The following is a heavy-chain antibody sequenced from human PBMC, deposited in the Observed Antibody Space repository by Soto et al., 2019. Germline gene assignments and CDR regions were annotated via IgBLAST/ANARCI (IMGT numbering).Heavy chain of an antibody. Sequence: QVQLVQSGAAVRKPGSSVKVSCKASGGTFTKYAITWVRQAPRQGLEWTGGIVTLPGTTNYAQKLRGRVTISADESTSTAYLELSSVRSEDTAVYYCASGVGGLGGSSGWPDYAFDVWGQGTMVIVSS. D-gene: IGHD6-19*01. J-gene: IGHJ3*01. CDR1: GGTFTKYA. CDR2: IVTLPGTT. CDR3: ASGVGGLGGSSGWPDYAFDV. V-gene: IGHV1-69*01.